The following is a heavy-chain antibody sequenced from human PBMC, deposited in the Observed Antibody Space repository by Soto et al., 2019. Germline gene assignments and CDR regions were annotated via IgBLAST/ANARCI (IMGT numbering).Heavy chain of an antibody. J-gene: IGHJ6*02. CDR2: IYYSGST. V-gene: IGHV4-39*02. D-gene: IGHD6-13*01. CDR1: GGSISSSSYY. Sequence: SETLSLTCTVSGGSISSSSYYWGWIRQPPGKGLEWIGSIYYSGSTYYNPSLKSRVTISVDTSKNQFSLKLSSVTAADTAVYYCAREGSSSWYRYYYGMDVWGQGTTVTVSS. CDR3: AREGSSSWYRYYYGMDV.